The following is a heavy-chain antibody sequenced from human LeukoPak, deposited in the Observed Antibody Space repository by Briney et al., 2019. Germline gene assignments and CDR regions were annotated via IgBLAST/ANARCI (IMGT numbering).Heavy chain of an antibody. CDR3: ARGALVSAVAGFDY. CDR1: GGSISSGGYY. V-gene: IGHV4-31*03. J-gene: IGHJ4*02. CDR2: IYYSGST. D-gene: IGHD6-19*01. Sequence: PSQTLSLTCTVSGGSISSGGYYWSWLPQHPGKDLKGIGYIYYSGSTNYNPSLKSRLTISVDTSKNQFSLKLSSVTAADTAVYYCARGALVSAVAGFDYWGQGTLVTVSS.